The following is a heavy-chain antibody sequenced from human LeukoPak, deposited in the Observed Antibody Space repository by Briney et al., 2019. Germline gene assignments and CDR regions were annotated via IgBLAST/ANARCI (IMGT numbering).Heavy chain of an antibody. D-gene: IGHD3-3*01. Sequence: SETLSLTCTVSGGSISSSSYYWGWIRQPPGKGLEWIGIIYYSGSTYYNPSLKSRVTISVDTSKNQFSLKLSSVTAADTAVYYCARHLERPYDFWSGYRPPLWGQGTLVTVSS. CDR1: GGSISSSSYY. J-gene: IGHJ4*02. CDR2: IYYSGST. CDR3: ARHLERPYDFWSGYRPPL. V-gene: IGHV4-39*01.